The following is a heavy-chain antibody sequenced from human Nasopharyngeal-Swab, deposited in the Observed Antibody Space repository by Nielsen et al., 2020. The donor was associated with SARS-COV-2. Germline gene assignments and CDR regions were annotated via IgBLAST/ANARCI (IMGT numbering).Heavy chain of an antibody. V-gene: IGHV4-61*02. CDR2: FYTTGSI. D-gene: IGHD2-2*01. CDR1: GGSTSSGSYY. CDR3: ARSYCSSTRCANAFAI. J-gene: IGHJ3*02. Sequence: SQTLSLTCTVSGGSTSSGSYYWSWIRQPAGKGLEWIGRFYTTGSIDYNPSLKSRVTISVDTSKNQFSLKLSSVTAADTAVYYCARSYCSSTRCANAFAIWGQGTMVTVSS.